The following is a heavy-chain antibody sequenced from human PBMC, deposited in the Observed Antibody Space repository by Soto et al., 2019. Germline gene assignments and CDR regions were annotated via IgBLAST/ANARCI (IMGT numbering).Heavy chain of an antibody. J-gene: IGHJ4*02. CDR2: IYPGDSDT. CDR1: GYSFSSYW. CDR3: ARRSSSSWYSDY. Sequence: GESLKISCKGSGYSFSSYWIGWVRQMPGKGLEWMGIIYPGDSDTRYSPSFQGQVTMSADKSISTAYLQWGSLKASDTAMYYCARRSSSSWYSDYWGQGTLVTVSS. V-gene: IGHV5-51*01. D-gene: IGHD6-13*01.